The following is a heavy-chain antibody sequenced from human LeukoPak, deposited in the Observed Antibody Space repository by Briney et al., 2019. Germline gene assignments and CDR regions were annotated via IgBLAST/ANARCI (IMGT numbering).Heavy chain of an antibody. V-gene: IGHV1-18*01. CDR2: ISAYNGNT. CDR1: GYTFTSYG. Sequence: ASVKVSCKASGYTFTSYGISWVRQAPGHGLEWRGWISAYNGNTNYAQKLQGRVTITTDTSTSTASMELRSLRSADTAVYYCARDLPEPYSSSWYGPLCLDYWGQGTLVTVSS. J-gene: IGHJ4*02. D-gene: IGHD6-13*01. CDR3: ARDLPEPYSSSWYGPLCLDY.